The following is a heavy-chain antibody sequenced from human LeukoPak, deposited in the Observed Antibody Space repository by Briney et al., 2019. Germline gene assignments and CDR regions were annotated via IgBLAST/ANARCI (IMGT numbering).Heavy chain of an antibody. CDR1: GGSISSYY. CDR3: ARAFGWNYRLDYFDY. Sequence: SETLSLTCTVSGGSISSYYWSWIRQPPGKGLEWIAYIYYNGATNYNPSLKSRVTISVDTSKNEFSLRLTSVTAAVTAVYYGARAFGWNYRLDYFDYWGQGTLVTVSS. V-gene: IGHV4-59*01. CDR2: IYYNGAT. D-gene: IGHD1-7*01. J-gene: IGHJ4*02.